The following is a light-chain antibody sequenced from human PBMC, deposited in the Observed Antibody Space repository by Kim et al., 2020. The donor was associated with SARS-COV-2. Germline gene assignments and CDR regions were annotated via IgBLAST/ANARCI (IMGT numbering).Light chain of an antibody. V-gene: IGLV3-1*01. CDR2: QNT. CDR1: KLGHKY. J-gene: IGLJ3*02. CDR3: QAWDSSTEV. Sequence: SYELTQPPSVSVSPGQTASITCSGDKLGHKYASWYQQKPGQSPLLVICQNTKRPSGIPERFSGSNSGNTATLTISGTQAVDEADYYCQAWDSSTEVFGGGTQLTVL.